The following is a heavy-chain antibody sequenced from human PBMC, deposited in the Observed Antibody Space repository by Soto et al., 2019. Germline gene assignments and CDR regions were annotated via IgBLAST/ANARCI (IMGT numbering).Heavy chain of an antibody. D-gene: IGHD3-9*01. J-gene: IGHJ5*02. CDR1: GGTFSSYT. V-gene: IGHV1-69*02. CDR3: ARGLTRHWFDP. Sequence: QVQLVQSGAEVKKPGSSVKVSCKASGGTFSSYTISWVRQAPGQGLEWMGRIFPILGIANYAQKFQGRVTITADKSTSTAYMELSSLRSEDTAVYYCARGLTRHWFDPWGQGTLVTVSS. CDR2: IFPILGIA.